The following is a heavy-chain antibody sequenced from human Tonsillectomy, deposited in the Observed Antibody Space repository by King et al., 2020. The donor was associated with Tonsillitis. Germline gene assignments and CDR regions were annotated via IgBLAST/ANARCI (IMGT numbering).Heavy chain of an antibody. Sequence: QLQESGPGLVKPSQTLSLTCTVSGGSISSGSYYWSWIRQPAGKGLEWIGRIYTSGSTNYNPSLKSRVTISVDTSKNQFSLNMSSVTAADTAVYYCARDPSTYYYDRSGYPADWYFDLWGRGTLVTVSS. J-gene: IGHJ2*01. CDR3: ARDPSTYYYDRSGYPADWYFDL. V-gene: IGHV4-61*02. CDR2: IYTSGST. CDR1: GGSISSGSYY. D-gene: IGHD3-22*01.